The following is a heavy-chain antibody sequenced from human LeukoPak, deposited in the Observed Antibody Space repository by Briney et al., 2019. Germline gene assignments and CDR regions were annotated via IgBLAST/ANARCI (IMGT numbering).Heavy chain of an antibody. CDR1: GGSFSGYY. J-gene: IGHJ6*02. CDR3: PFGNYYYYYGMDV. Sequence: SETLSLTCAVYGGSFSGYYWSWIRQPPGKGLGWIGEINHSGSTNYNPSLKSRVTISVDTSKNQFSLKLSSVTAADTAVYYCPFGNYYYYYGMDVWGQGTTVTVSS. V-gene: IGHV4-34*01. CDR2: INHSGST. D-gene: IGHD3-10*01.